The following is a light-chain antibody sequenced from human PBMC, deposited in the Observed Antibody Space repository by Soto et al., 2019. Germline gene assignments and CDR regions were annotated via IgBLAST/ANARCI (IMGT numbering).Light chain of an antibody. Sequence: DIVLTQSPGTLSLSPGERATLSCRASQIVSSTYLAWFQQKPGQAPRLLIYGASTRATGIPDRFSGSGSGTDFTLTISRLEPEDFAMYYCHQYGISPPVTFGQGTRLEIK. CDR1: QIVSSTY. CDR2: GAS. CDR3: HQYGISPPVT. J-gene: IGKJ5*01. V-gene: IGKV3-20*01.